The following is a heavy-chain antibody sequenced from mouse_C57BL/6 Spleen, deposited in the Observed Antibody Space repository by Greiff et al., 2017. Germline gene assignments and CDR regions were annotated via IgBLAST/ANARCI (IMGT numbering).Heavy chain of an antibody. CDR3: AVTTVVAKGFYYAMDY. J-gene: IGHJ4*01. D-gene: IGHD1-1*01. CDR2: IYPGSGST. Sequence: VQLQQPGAELVKPGASVKMSCKASGYTFTSSWITWVKQRPGQGLEWIGDIYPGSGSTNYNEKFKSKATLTVDTSSSTAYMQLSSLTSEDSAVYYCAVTTVVAKGFYYAMDYWGQGTSVTVSS. CDR1: GYTFTSSW. V-gene: IGHV1-55*01.